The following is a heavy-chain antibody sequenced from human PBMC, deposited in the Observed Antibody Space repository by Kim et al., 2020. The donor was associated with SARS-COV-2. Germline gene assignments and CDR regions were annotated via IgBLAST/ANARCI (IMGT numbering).Heavy chain of an antibody. Sequence: IPIFGTANYAQKFQGRVTSTADESTSTAYMELSSLRSEDTAVYYCARLDYWGQGTLVTVSS. CDR3: ARLDY. CDR2: IPIFGTA. J-gene: IGHJ4*02. V-gene: IGHV1-69*01.